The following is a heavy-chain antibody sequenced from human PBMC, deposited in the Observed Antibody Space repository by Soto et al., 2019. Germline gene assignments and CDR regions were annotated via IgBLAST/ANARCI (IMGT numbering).Heavy chain of an antibody. CDR1: GGSINSGGYY. D-gene: IGHD2-15*01. CDR3: ARDLARSCSGGSCWLDP. CDR2: IYDSGAT. J-gene: IGHJ5*02. V-gene: IGHV4-31*03. Sequence: SETLSLTCTVSGGSINSGGYYWSWIRQHPGKGLEYIGYIYDSGATYYNPSLKSRVTILIDTSKNQFSLQLSSVTAADTAVYFCARDLARSCSGGSCWLDPWGPGTLVTVSS.